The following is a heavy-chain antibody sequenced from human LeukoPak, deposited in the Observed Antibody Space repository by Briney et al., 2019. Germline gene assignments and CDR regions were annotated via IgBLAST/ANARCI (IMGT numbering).Heavy chain of an antibody. CDR1: GGSISSGGYS. J-gene: IGHJ4*02. D-gene: IGHD3-10*01. CDR2: IYHSGST. Sequence: SQTLSLTCAVSGGSISSGGYSWSWVRQPPGKGLEWIGYIYHSGSTYYNPSLKSRVTISVDRSKNQFSLKLSSVTAADTAVYYCARYPGLEGAGSKGAFDYWGQGTLVTVSS. V-gene: IGHV4-30-2*01. CDR3: ARYPGLEGAGSKGAFDY.